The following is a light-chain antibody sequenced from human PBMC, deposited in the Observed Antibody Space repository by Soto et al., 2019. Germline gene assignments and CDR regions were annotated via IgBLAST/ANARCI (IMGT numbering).Light chain of an antibody. J-gene: IGKJ4*01. V-gene: IGKV3-11*01. Sequence: EIVLTQSPATLSLSPGDRATLSCRASQSVSSLLAWYQQKPGQAPRLLIYDASNRAAGIPARFSGSGSGTHFTLTISSLEPEDFADYYCQQRSNWPPFTFGGGTKVEI. CDR2: DAS. CDR3: QQRSNWPPFT. CDR1: QSVSSL.